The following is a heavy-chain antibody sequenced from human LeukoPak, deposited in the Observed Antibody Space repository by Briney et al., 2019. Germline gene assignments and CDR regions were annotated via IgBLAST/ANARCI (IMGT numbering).Heavy chain of an antibody. CDR1: SGSISSSSYY. J-gene: IGHJ4*02. CDR3: ARQRTSGSASNLRVAQIDS. V-gene: IGHV4-39*01. CDR2: IYYSGST. Sequence: SGTLSLTCTVSSGSISSSSYYWGWIRQPPGKGLEWIGSIYYSGSTYYNPSLKSRVTISVDTSKNQFSLKLSSVTAADSALYFCARQRTSGSASNLRVAQIDSWGQGTLVTVSS. D-gene: IGHD3-3*01.